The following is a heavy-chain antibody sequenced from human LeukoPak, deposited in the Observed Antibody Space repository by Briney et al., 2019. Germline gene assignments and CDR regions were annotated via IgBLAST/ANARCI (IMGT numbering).Heavy chain of an antibody. CDR1: GDSISKYY. D-gene: IGHD4-17*01. CDR3: ARDADGDSTFDY. J-gene: IGHJ4*02. CDR2: IYYGGST. Sequence: SETLSLTCTVSGDSISKYYWSWIRQPPGKGLESLGYIYYGGSTHYNPSLKSRVTISLDTPRNQFSLKLTSLTAADTAVYYCARDADGDSTFDYWGQGTLVSVSS. V-gene: IGHV4-59*01.